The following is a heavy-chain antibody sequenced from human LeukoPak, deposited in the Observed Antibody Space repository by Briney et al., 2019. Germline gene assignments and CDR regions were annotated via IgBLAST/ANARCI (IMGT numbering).Heavy chain of an antibody. J-gene: IGHJ4*02. CDR2: IYYSGRT. D-gene: IGHD3-10*01. V-gene: IGHV4-39*07. Sequence: SETLSLTCTVSGDSISGSSFYWGWIRQPPGKGLEWIGTIYYSGRTYYNPSLKSRVTISVDTSKDQFSLKLSSVTAADTAVYYCARDYNLRYFDSWGQGILVTVSS. CDR1: GDSISGSSFY. CDR3: ARDYNLRYFDS.